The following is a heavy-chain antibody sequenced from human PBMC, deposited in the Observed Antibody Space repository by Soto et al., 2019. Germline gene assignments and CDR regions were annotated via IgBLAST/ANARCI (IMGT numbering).Heavy chain of an antibody. J-gene: IGHJ4*02. D-gene: IGHD4-17*01. CDR2: IYNSGST. CDR1: GGSISSGGYY. Sequence: PSETLSLTCTVSGGSISSGGYYWSWIRQHPGKGLEWIGYIYNSGSTYYNPSLKSRVTISVDTSKNQFSLKLSSVTAADTAVYYCARDSSGESSFYGDYGTFDYWGQGTLVTVSS. CDR3: ARDSSGESSFYGDYGTFDY. V-gene: IGHV4-31*03.